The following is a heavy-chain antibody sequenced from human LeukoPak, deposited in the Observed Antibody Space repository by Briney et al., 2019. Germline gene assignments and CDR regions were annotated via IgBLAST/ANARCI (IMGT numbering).Heavy chain of an antibody. J-gene: IGHJ4*02. Sequence: EWFSHFTPSGTAMFYADSVKGRFTISRDNAKNSLYLQMNSLRDEDTAVYYCASSGSYRFDYWGQGTLVTVSS. CDR3: ASSGSYRFDY. D-gene: IGHD1-26*01. CDR2: FTPSGTAM. V-gene: IGHV3-48*02.